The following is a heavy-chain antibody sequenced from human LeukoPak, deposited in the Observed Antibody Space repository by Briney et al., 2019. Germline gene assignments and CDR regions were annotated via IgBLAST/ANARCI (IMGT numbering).Heavy chain of an antibody. V-gene: IGHV1-8*01. CDR2: MNPNSGNT. D-gene: IGHD1-26*01. J-gene: IGHJ3*02. CDR1: GYTFTSHD. Sequence: ASVKVSCKASGYTFTSHDFNWVRQATGQGLEWMGWMNPNSGNTGYAQKFQGRVTMTRDMSTSTVYMELSSLRSEDTAVYYCARDRPPRSGSYGDAFDIWGQGTMVTVSS. CDR3: ARDRPPRSGSYGDAFDI.